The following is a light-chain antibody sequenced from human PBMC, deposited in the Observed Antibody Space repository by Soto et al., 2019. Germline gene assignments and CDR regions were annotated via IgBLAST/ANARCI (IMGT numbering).Light chain of an antibody. CDR2: EVS. V-gene: IGLV2-8*01. CDR3: SSSAGSKNWGV. Sequence: QSALTQPPSASGSPGQSVTISCTGTSSDVGSYDYVSWYQQHPGKAPKLMIYEVSKRPSGVPDRFSGSKSGNTASLTVSGLQAEDEADYYCSSSAGSKNWGVFGGGTKLTVL. CDR1: SSDVGSYDY. J-gene: IGLJ3*02.